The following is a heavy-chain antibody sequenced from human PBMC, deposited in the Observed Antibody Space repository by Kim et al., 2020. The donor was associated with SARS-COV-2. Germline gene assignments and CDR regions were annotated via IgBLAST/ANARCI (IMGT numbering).Heavy chain of an antibody. D-gene: IGHD3-22*01. CDR3: ARDDYYDSSGYGPVGIDV. CDR2: IYYSGST. CDR1: GGSISSYY. J-gene: IGHJ6*02. Sequence: SETLSLTCTVSGGSISSYYWSWIRQPPGKGLEWIGYIYYSGSTNYNPSLKSRVTISVDTSKNQFSLKLSSVTAADTAVYYCARDDYYDSSGYGPVGIDVWGQGTTVTVSS. V-gene: IGHV4-59*01.